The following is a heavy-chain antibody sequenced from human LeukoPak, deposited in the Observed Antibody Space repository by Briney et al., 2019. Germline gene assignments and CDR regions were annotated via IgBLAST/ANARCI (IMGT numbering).Heavy chain of an antibody. CDR3: ARAQSGGLHYYGSGSYSDYYGMDV. CDR2: IKQDGSEK. D-gene: IGHD3-10*01. V-gene: IGHV3-7*01. CDR1: GFTFSTYA. J-gene: IGHJ6*02. Sequence: QPGGSLRLSCAASGFTFSTYAMTWVRQAPGKGLEWVANIKQDGSEKYYVDSVKGRFTISRDNAKNSLYLQMNSLRAEDTAVYYCARAQSGGLHYYGSGSYSDYYGMDVWGQGTTVTVSS.